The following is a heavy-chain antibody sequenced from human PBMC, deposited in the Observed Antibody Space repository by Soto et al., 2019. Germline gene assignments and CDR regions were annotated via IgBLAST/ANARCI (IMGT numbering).Heavy chain of an antibody. CDR2: IYYSGST. J-gene: IGHJ4*02. V-gene: IGHV4-31*03. CDR3: ARDSRGRHSGYDCSIDY. CDR1: GGSISSGGYY. D-gene: IGHD5-12*01. Sequence: PSETLSLTCTVSGGSISSGGYYWSWIRQHPGKGLEWIGYIYYSGSTYYNPSLKSRVTISVDTSKNQFSLKLSSVTAAGTAVYYCARDSRGRHSGYDCSIDYWGQGTLITVSS.